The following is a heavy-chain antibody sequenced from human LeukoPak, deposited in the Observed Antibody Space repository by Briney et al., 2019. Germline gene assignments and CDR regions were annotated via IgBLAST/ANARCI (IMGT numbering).Heavy chain of an antibody. CDR1: GDSISSGYY. V-gene: IGHV4-38-2*02. CDR3: ARELFWSGYHFDY. J-gene: IGHJ4*02. Sequence: PSETLSLTCTVSGDSISSGYYWGWIRQPPGKGLEWIGTIYHSGTTYYNPSLKSRVSISVDMSKNQFSLKLSSVTAADTAVYYCARELFWSGYHFDYWGQGTLVTVSS. CDR2: IYHSGTT. D-gene: IGHD3-3*01.